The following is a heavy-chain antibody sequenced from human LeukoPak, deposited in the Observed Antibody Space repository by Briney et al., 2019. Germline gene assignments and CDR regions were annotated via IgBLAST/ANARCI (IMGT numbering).Heavy chain of an antibody. D-gene: IGHD3-10*01. CDR3: ARHRSRMVRGGDWFDP. CDR2: ISAYSGNT. V-gene: IGHV1-18*01. Sequence: GASVKVSCKASGYTFTSYDINWVRQATGQGLEWMGWISAYSGNTNYAHKLQGRVTMTTDTSTSTAYMELRSLRSDDTAVYYCARHRSRMVRGGDWFDPWGQGTLVTVSS. CDR1: GYTFTSYD. J-gene: IGHJ5*02.